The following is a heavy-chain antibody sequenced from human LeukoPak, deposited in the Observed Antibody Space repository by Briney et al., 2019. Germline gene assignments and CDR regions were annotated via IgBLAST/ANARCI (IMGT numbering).Heavy chain of an antibody. Sequence: SETLSLTCTVSGGSISSSSYYWGWIRQPPGKGLEWIGSIYYSGSTYYNPSLKSRVTISVDTSKNQFSLKLSCVTAADTAVYYCARTGYAFDAFDIWGQGTMVTVSS. CDR2: IYYSGST. CDR1: GGSISSSSYY. D-gene: IGHD2-15*01. V-gene: IGHV4-39*07. J-gene: IGHJ3*02. CDR3: ARTGYAFDAFDI.